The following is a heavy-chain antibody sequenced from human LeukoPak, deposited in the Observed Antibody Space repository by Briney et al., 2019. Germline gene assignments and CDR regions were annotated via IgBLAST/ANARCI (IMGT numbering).Heavy chain of an antibody. Sequence: ASVKVSCKASGYTFTSYDINWERQATRQGLEWMGWMNPNSGNTGYAQKFQGRVTMTRNTSISTAYMELSSLRSEDTAVYYCARDIDIITFGLDAPGWGQGTLVTVSS. J-gene: IGHJ4*02. CDR2: MNPNSGNT. CDR3: ARDIDIITFGLDAPG. CDR1: GYTFTSYD. D-gene: IGHD3-16*01. V-gene: IGHV1-8*01.